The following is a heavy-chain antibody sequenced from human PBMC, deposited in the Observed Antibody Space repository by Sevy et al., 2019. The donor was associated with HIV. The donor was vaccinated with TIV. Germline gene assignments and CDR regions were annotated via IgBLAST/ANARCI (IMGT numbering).Heavy chain of an antibody. D-gene: IGHD6-13*01. CDR2: IIPMFGTA. Sequence: ASVKVSCKASGRTFSNYAISWVRQAPGQGLEWMGGIIPMFGTANYEQKFQGRVTITADESTGTAYMELSSLRSEDTAVYYCARSMSWYASFDYWGQGTLVTVSS. CDR3: ARSMSWYASFDY. J-gene: IGHJ4*02. CDR1: GRTFSNYA. V-gene: IGHV1-69*13.